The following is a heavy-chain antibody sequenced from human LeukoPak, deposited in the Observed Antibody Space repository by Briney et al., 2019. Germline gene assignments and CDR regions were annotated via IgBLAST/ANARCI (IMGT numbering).Heavy chain of an antibody. J-gene: IGHJ5*02. Sequence: GASVKVSCKASGYTFSVYYMHWVRQAPGQGLEWMGWINPNSGGTNYAQKFQGRVTMTRDTSISTAYMELSRLRYDDTAVYYCARPLRVTMVRGAAFRASSDFDPWGQGTLVTVSS. D-gene: IGHD3-10*01. V-gene: IGHV1-2*02. CDR2: INPNSGGT. CDR3: ARPLRVTMVRGAAFRASSDFDP. CDR1: GYTFSVYY.